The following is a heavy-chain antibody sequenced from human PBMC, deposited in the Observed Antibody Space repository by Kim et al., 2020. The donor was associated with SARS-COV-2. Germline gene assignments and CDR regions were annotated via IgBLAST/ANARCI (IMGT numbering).Heavy chain of an antibody. CDR2: INPSGGSP. CDR3: ARGAPAEYLQH. V-gene: IGHV1-46*01. CDR1: GYTFSSYN. Sequence: ASVKVSCKPSGYTFSSYNMHWVRQAPGQGLEWMGIINPSGGSPSYAQKFQGRVTMTSDMSTSTVYMDLSSLRSEDTAVYYCARGAPAEYLQHWGQGTLVT. J-gene: IGHJ1*01.